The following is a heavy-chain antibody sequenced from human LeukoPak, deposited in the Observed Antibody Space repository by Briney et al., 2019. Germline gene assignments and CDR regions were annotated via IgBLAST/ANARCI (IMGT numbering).Heavy chain of an antibody. CDR3: ARGFCSSTSCFFFGAFEI. V-gene: IGHV4-30-4*01. D-gene: IGHD2-2*01. CDR2: IYYSGST. CDR1: GGSISSGDYY. J-gene: IGHJ3*02. Sequence: SETLSLTCTVSGGSISSGDYYWSWIRQPPGKGLEWIGYIYYSGSTYYNPSLKSRVTISVDTSKNQFSLKLSSVTAADTAVYYCARGFCSSTSCFFFGAFEIWGQGTMVTVSS.